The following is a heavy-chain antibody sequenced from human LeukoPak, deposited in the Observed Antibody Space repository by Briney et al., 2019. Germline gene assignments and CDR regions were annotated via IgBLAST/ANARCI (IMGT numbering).Heavy chain of an antibody. Sequence: GALRLSCAVSGITLSNYGMTWVRQAPGEGLEWVAGISGRGGGTNYADSVKGRFTISRDNYKNTLYLQMNSLGAEDTAVYFCAKRGVVIRVILVGFHKEAYYFDSWGQGALVTVSS. J-gene: IGHJ4*02. CDR2: ISGRGGGT. CDR1: GITLSNYG. V-gene: IGHV3-23*01. D-gene: IGHD3-22*01. CDR3: AKRGVVIRVILVGFHKEAYYFDS.